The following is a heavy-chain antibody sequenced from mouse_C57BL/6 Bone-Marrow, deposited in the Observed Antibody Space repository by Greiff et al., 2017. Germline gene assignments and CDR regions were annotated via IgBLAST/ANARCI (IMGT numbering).Heavy chain of an antibody. CDR3: ARAGWLLPQYYFDY. CDR2: INPGSGGT. Sequence: QVQLQQSGAELVRPGTSVKVSCKASGYAFTNYLIEWVKQRPGQGLEWIGVINPGSGGTNYSAKFQGNATLTADKSTSTAYMQLRSLTSENSAVYFCARAGWLLPQYYFDYWGQGTTLTVSS. D-gene: IGHD2-3*01. J-gene: IGHJ2*01. V-gene: IGHV1-54*01. CDR1: GYAFTNYL.